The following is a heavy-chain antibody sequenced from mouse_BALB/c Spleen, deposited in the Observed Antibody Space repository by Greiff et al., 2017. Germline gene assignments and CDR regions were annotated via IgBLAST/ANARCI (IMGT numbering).Heavy chain of an antibody. J-gene: IGHJ4*01. CDR3: ARGGYYGNYDYAMDY. CDR1: GFTFSDYY. D-gene: IGHD2-1*01. Sequence: EVMLVESGGGLVKPGGSLKLSCAASGFTFSDYYMYWVRQTPEKRLEWVATISDGGSYTYYPDSVKGRFTISRDNAKNNLYLQMSSLKSEDTAMYYCARGGYYGNYDYAMDYWGQGTSVTVSS. V-gene: IGHV5-4*02. CDR2: ISDGGSYT.